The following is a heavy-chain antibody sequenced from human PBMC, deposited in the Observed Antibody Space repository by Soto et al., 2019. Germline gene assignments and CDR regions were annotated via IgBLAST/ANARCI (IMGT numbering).Heavy chain of an antibody. V-gene: IGHV3-23*01. CDR3: ASAAREYYYYGMDV. J-gene: IGHJ6*02. Sequence: EVQLLESGGGLVQPGGSLRLSFAASGFTFSSYAMSWVRQAPGKGLEWVSAISGSGGSTYYADSVKGRFTISRDNSKNTLYLQMNSLRAEDTAVYYCASAAREYYYYGMDVWGQGTTVTVSS. CDR1: GFTFSSYA. CDR2: ISGSGGST.